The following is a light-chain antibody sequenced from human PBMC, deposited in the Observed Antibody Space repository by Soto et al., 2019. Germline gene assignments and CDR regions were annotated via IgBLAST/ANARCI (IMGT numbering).Light chain of an antibody. CDR1: QSVSSSY. CDR2: GAS. J-gene: IGKJ2*01. Sequence: EIVLTQSPGTLSLSPGERATLSCRASQSVSSSYLAWYQQKPGQAPRLLIYGASSRATGIPDRFSGSGSGTDFTLTISRLEPEDFAVYYCQQYGSSPTGYTLVQGTKLEIK. CDR3: QQYGSSPTGYT. V-gene: IGKV3-20*01.